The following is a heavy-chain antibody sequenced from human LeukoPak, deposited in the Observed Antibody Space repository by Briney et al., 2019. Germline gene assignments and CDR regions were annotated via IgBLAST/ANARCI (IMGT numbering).Heavy chain of an antibody. V-gene: IGHV3-30*02. CDR1: GFTFSSHG. CDR3: AKVRDRITMVRGVSYMDV. D-gene: IGHD3-10*01. Sequence: GGSLRLSCAASGFTFSSHGMHWVRQAPGKRLEWVAFIRYDGSNKYYADSVKGRFTISRDNSKNTLYLQMNSLRAEDTAVYYCAKVRDRITMVRGVSYMDVWGKGTTVTISS. CDR2: IRYDGSNK. J-gene: IGHJ6*03.